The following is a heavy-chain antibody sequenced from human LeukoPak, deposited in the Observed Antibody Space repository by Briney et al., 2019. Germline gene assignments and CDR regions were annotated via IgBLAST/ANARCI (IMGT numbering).Heavy chain of an antibody. CDR3: ARDKLGLGELSLSDQ. V-gene: IGHV1-2*02. Sequence: ASVKVSCRASGYTLTEYYIHWVRQAPGQGLEWMGWMNPNSGGTESAQKFQGRVTMTRDTSISTAYMELSRLTSDDTVMYYCARDKLGLGELSLSDQWGQGTLVTVSS. D-gene: IGHD3-16*02. CDR1: GYTLTEYY. J-gene: IGHJ5*02. CDR2: MNPNSGGT.